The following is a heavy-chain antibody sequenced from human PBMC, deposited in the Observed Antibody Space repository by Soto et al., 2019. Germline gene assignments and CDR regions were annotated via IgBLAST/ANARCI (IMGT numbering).Heavy chain of an antibody. Sequence: ETLSLTCTVSGGSISSYYWSWIRQPPGKGLEWIGYIYYSGSTNYNPSLKSRVTISVDTSKNQFSLKLSSVTAADTAVYYCARDRSWTHFDYWGQGTLVTVSS. V-gene: IGHV4-59*01. CDR1: GGSISSYY. J-gene: IGHJ4*02. D-gene: IGHD2-15*01. CDR2: IYYSGST. CDR3: ARDRSWTHFDY.